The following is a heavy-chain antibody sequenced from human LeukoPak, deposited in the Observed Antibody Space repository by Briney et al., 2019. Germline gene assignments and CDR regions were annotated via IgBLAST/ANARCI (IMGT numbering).Heavy chain of an antibody. Sequence: PGASLRLSCAASGFAFSSYGMHWVRQAPGKGLEWVAVISYDGSNKYYADSVKGRFTISRDNTKNTLYLQMNSLRAEDTAVYYCAKGGSGSRGDIMDVWGKGTTVTVSS. V-gene: IGHV3-30*18. CDR1: GFAFSSYG. CDR3: AKGGSGSRGDIMDV. J-gene: IGHJ6*04. D-gene: IGHD3-10*01. CDR2: ISYDGSNK.